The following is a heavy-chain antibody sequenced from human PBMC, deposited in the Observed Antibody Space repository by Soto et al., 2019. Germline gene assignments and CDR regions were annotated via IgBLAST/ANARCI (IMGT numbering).Heavy chain of an antibody. Sequence: SETLSLTCTVSVGSFSSGSYYWSWIRQPPGKGLEWIGYIYYSGSTNYNPSLKSRVTISVDTSKNQFSLKLSSVTAADTAVYYCARESWYSSGWSAWFDPWGQGTLVTVSS. J-gene: IGHJ5*02. V-gene: IGHV4-61*01. CDR3: ARESWYSSGWSAWFDP. D-gene: IGHD6-19*01. CDR2: IYYSGST. CDR1: VGSFSSGSYY.